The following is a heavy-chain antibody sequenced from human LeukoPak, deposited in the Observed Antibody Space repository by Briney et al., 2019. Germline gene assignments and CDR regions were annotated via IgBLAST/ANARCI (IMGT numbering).Heavy chain of an antibody. J-gene: IGHJ6*03. CDR2: ISGSGGIT. CDR3: AKQGGFPYYYYYMDV. V-gene: IGHV3-23*01. CDR1: GFTFSSNA. D-gene: IGHD3-10*01. Sequence: GGSLRLSCAASGFTFSSNAMSWVRQAPGKGLEWVSSISGSGGITYQADSVKGRFTISRDNSKNTLYLQMNSLRAEDTAVYYCAKQGGFPYYYYYMDVWGKGTTVTASS.